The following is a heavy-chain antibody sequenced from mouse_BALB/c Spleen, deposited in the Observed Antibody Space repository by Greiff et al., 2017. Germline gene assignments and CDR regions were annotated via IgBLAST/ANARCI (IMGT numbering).Heavy chain of an antibody. CDR2: ISSGGSYT. CDR1: GFTFSSYG. D-gene: IGHD2-14*01. CDR3: ARHAPYRYDLWAFDY. J-gene: IGHJ2*01. Sequence: EVHLVESGGDLVKPGGSLKLSCAASGFTFSSYGMSWVRQTPDKRLEWVATISSGGSYTYYPDSVKGRFTISRDNAKNTLYLQMSSLKSEDTAMYYCARHAPYRYDLWAFDYWGQGTTLTVSS. V-gene: IGHV5-6*01.